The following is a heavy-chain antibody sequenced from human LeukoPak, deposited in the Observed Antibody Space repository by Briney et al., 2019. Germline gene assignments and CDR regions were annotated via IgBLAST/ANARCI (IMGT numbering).Heavy chain of an antibody. D-gene: IGHD3-22*01. CDR1: GFTFSRYA. J-gene: IGHJ4*02. CDR2: ISYDGSNK. Sequence: AGGSLRLSCAASGFTFSRYAMHWVRQAPGKGLEWVAVISYDGSNKYYADSVKGRFTISRDSSKNTLYLQMNSLRAEDTAAYYCASHYDTSGYHYFDFRGQGTLVTVSS. V-gene: IGHV3-30-3*01. CDR3: ASHYDTSGYHYFDF.